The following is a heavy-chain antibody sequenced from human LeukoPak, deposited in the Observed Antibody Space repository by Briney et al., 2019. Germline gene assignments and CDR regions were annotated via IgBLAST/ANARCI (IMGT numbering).Heavy chain of an antibody. J-gene: IGHJ4*02. D-gene: IGHD3-22*01. CDR1: GFTVSSNY. CDR2: IYSGGST. Sequence: GGSLRLSCAASGFTVSSNYMSWVRQAPRKGLEWVTDIYSGGSTYYADSVKGRFTISRDNSKNTLYLQMNSLRAEDTAVYYCARGHSSGYSLGYWGQGTLVTVSS. CDR3: ARGHSSGYSLGY. V-gene: IGHV3-53*01.